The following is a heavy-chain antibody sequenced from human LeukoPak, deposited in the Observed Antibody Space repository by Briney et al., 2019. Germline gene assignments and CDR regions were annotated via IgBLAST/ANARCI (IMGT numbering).Heavy chain of an antibody. D-gene: IGHD3-22*01. Sequence: SETLSLTCSVSGASISSTTYYWGWIRQPPGKGLEWIANIYYSGSTYYNPSLKSRVTISVDTSKYQFSLKLSSVTAADTAVYYCASPVNYDSSGYYYAHDAFDIWGQGTMVTVSS. CDR1: GASISSTTYY. CDR2: IYYSGST. V-gene: IGHV4-39*07. CDR3: ASPVNYDSSGYYYAHDAFDI. J-gene: IGHJ3*02.